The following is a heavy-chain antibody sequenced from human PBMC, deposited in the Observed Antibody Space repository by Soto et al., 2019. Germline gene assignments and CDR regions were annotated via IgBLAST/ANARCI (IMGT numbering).Heavy chain of an antibody. J-gene: IGHJ6*02. CDR1: GGXFSSYA. CDR2: IIPIFGTA. CDR3: ARGGGNSPNNADYYYYYGMDV. D-gene: IGHD2-21*02. Sequence: QLXXXXXEXXXPGXSVKVXXKASGGXFSSYAXXXXXXXXXQGLEWMGGIIPIFGTANYAQKFQGRVTITADXSTSTAXXXXXXLXXXXXXVXYCARGGGNSPNNADYYYYYGMDVWGQGTTVTVSS. V-gene: IGHV1-69*01.